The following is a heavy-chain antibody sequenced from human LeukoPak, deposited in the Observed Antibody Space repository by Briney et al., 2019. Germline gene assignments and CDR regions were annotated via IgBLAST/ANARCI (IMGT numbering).Heavy chain of an antibody. CDR2: ISSSGSTI. Sequence: GGSLRLSCAASGFTFSDYYMSWIRQAPGKGLEWVSYISSSGSTIYYADSVKGRFTISRDNAKNSLYLQVNSLRAEDTAVYYCAREVAVGIGAYNYWGQGTLVTVSS. J-gene: IGHJ4*02. V-gene: IGHV3-11*04. CDR3: AREVAVGIGAYNY. CDR1: GFTFSDYY. D-gene: IGHD6-13*01.